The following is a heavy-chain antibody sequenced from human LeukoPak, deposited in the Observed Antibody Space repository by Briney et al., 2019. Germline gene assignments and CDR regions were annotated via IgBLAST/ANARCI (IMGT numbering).Heavy chain of an antibody. CDR2: IKSKSNGGTT. J-gene: IGHJ4*02. CDR1: GFTFSAAW. D-gene: IGHD4/OR15-4a*01. Sequence: GGSLRLSCAASGFTFSAAWMNWVRQAPGKGLEWVGRIKSKSNGGTTDFAAPVRDRFTISRDDSKNTLNLQMDSLRTEDTAVYYCVADLPGTNSPCFDYWGQGNLVPVSS. V-gene: IGHV3-15*01. CDR3: VADLPGTNSPCFDY.